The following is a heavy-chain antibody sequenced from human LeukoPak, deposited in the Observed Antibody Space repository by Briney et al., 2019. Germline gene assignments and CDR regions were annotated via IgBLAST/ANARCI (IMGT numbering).Heavy chain of an antibody. CDR2: IYNGYHT. CDR3: TRASQWLAFDL. Sequence: QPGGSLRLSCAAAGFIVSNNHMTWVRQSPGKGLEWVSVIYNGYHTSYADSVQGRFSISRDNSENTLYLQMNSLRVEDTAVYYCTRASQWLAFDLWGQGTLVTVSS. CDR1: GFIVSNNH. D-gene: IGHD6-19*01. J-gene: IGHJ4*02. V-gene: IGHV3-66*01.